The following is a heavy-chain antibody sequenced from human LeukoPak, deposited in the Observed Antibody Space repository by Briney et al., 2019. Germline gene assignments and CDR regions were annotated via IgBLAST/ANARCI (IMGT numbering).Heavy chain of an antibody. CDR3: AKSGPRKDYEVDY. V-gene: IGHV3-7*03. J-gene: IGHJ4*02. CDR1: GFTFSSYW. CDR2: IKEDGSEK. D-gene: IGHD4-17*01. Sequence: GGSLRLSCAASGFTFSSYWMSWVRQAPGKGLEWVANIKEDGSEKYYVDSVKGRFTISRDNAKNTLYLQMNSLRAEDTAVYYCAKSGPRKDYEVDYWGQGTLVTVSS.